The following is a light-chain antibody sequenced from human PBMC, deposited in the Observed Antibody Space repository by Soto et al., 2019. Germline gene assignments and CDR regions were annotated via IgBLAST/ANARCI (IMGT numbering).Light chain of an antibody. V-gene: IGKV3D-15*01. CDR2: ATS. J-gene: IGKJ1*01. Sequence: EIVLTQSPDTVSLSPGDRATLSCRASQSISSYLAWYQQKPGQAPRLLLYATSTRAMGIPARFRGSGSGTEFTLTISSLQSAEFAVYYCNPYHNWPRTVGQGTKL. CDR3: NPYHNWPRT. CDR1: QSISSY.